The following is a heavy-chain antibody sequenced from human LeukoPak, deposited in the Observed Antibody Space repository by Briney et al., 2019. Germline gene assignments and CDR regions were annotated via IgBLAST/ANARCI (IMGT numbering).Heavy chain of an antibody. Sequence: GGSLRLSCAASGFTVSSNYMSWVRQAPGKGLEWVSLIYSGGSTYYADSVKGRFTISRDNSKNTLYLQMNSLRAEDTAVYYCARDRGYTYGHPFDYWGQGTLVTVSS. J-gene: IGHJ4*02. D-gene: IGHD5-18*01. CDR2: IYSGGST. V-gene: IGHV3-53*01. CDR1: GFTVSSNY. CDR3: ARDRGYTYGHPFDY.